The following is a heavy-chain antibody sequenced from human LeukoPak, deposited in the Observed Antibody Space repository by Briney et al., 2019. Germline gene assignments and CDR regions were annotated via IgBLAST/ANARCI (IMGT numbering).Heavy chain of an antibody. Sequence: PSETLSLTCTISGGSISSSSYYWGWIRQPPGKGLEWIGSIYYTGSTYYNPSLKSRVTISVETSKNHFSLKLSSVTAADTAVYYCARDLGYCGGGRCYSGGFGIWGQGTMVIVSS. D-gene: IGHD2-15*01. V-gene: IGHV4-39*07. CDR3: ARDLGYCGGGRCYSGGFGI. CDR1: GGSISSSSYY. CDR2: IYYTGST. J-gene: IGHJ3*02.